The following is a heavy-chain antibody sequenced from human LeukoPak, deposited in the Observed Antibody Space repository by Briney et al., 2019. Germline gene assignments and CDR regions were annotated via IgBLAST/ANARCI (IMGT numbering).Heavy chain of an antibody. D-gene: IGHD2-15*01. CDR1: GGSISSGGHS. Sequence: SQTLSLTCTVSGGSISSGGHSWSWIRQPPGKGLEWIGYIYHSGSGSTYYNPSLKSRVTISIDKSKNQFSLKLSSVTAADTAVYYCARGSIAGSPFDYWGQGTLVTVSS. CDR3: ARGSIAGSPFDY. CDR2: IYHSGSGST. V-gene: IGHV4-30-2*01. J-gene: IGHJ4*02.